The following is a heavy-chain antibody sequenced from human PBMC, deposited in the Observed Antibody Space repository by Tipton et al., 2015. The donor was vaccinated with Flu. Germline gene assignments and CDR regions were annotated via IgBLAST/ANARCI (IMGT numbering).Heavy chain of an antibody. V-gene: IGHV3-48*03. CDR2: IRSSGSTI. D-gene: IGHD3-10*01. CDR1: GFTFSSYE. CDR3: ARVRYYYGSGSYPDY. Sequence: SLRLSCAASGFTFSSYEMNWVRQAPGKGLGWVSYIRSSGSTIYYADSVKGRFTISRDNAKNSLYLQMNSLRAEDTAVYYCARVRYYYGSGSYPDYWGQGTLVTVSS. J-gene: IGHJ4*02.